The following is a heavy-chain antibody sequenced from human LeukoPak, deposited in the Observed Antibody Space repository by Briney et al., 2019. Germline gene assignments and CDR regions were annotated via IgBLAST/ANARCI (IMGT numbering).Heavy chain of an antibody. J-gene: IGHJ3*02. CDR1: GFTFSSFE. CDR2: ISRSGSTI. Sequence: PGGSLRLSCAASGFTFSSFEMNWVRQAPGKGLKWVSYISRSGSTIYYADSVKGRFPISRDNAKNSLYLQMNSLGVEDTAVYYCARGRPGAFDIWGQGTMVTVSS. CDR3: ARGRPGAFDI. V-gene: IGHV3-48*03.